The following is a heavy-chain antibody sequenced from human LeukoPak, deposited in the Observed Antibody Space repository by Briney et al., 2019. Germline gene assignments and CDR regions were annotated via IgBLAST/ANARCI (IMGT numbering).Heavy chain of an antibody. V-gene: IGHV4-34*01. CDR3: ASSGRGGSYYYYYGMDV. J-gene: IGHJ6*02. Sequence: SETLSLTCAAYGGSFSGYYWSWIRQPPGKGLEWIGEINHSGSTNYNPSLKSRVTISVDTSKNQFSLKLSSVTAADTAVYYCASSGRGGSYYYYYGMDVWGQGTTVTVSS. CDR2: INHSGST. CDR1: GGSFSGYY. D-gene: IGHD1-26*01.